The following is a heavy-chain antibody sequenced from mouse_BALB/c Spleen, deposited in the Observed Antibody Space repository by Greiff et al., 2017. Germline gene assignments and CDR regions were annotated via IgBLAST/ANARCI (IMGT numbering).Heavy chain of an antibody. CDR3: ASYYGNYPAWFAY. CDR1: GFTFSSFG. Sequence: EVMLVESGGGLVQPGGSRKLSCAASGFTFSSFGMHWVRQAPEKGLEWVAYISSGSSTIYYADTVKGRFTISRDNPKNTLFLQMTSLRSEDTAMYYCASYYGNYPAWFAYWGQGTLVTVSA. V-gene: IGHV5-17*02. CDR2: ISSGSSTI. J-gene: IGHJ3*01. D-gene: IGHD2-1*01.